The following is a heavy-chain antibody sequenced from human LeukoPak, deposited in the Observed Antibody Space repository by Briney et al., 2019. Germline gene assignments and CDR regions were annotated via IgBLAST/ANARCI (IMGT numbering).Heavy chain of an antibody. Sequence: GRSLRLSCAASGFTFSSYGMHWVRQAPGKGLEWVAVISYDESNKYYADSVKGRFTISRDNSKNTLYLQMNSLRAEDTAVYYCAKDLHYYDSSGYLDYWGQGTLVTVSS. CDR2: ISYDESNK. D-gene: IGHD3-22*01. V-gene: IGHV3-30*18. CDR1: GFTFSSYG. J-gene: IGHJ4*02. CDR3: AKDLHYYDSSGYLDY.